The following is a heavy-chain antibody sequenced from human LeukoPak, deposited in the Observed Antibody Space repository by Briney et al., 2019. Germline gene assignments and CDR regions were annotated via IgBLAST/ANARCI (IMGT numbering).Heavy chain of an antibody. V-gene: IGHV4-31*03. CDR2: IYYSGST. Sequence: SETLSLTCTVSGGSISSGGYYWSWIRQHPGKGLEWIGYIYYSGSTYYNPSLKSRVTISVDTSKNQFSLKLSSVTAADTAVYYCARDDGSYFDYWGQGTLVTVSS. CDR1: GGSISSGGYY. D-gene: IGHD1-26*01. CDR3: ARDDGSYFDY. J-gene: IGHJ4*02.